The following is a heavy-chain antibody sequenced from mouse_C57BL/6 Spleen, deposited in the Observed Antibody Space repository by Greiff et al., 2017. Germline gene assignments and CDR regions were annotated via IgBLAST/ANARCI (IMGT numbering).Heavy chain of an antibody. CDR3: ARSPTDPGDY. V-gene: IGHV1-55*01. CDR1: GYNFTSYW. Sequence: QVQLQQPGAELVKPGASVKMSCKASGYNFTSYWITWVKQRPGQGLEWIGDIYPGSGSTNYNEKFKNKATLTVDTSSSTAYIQLSSLTSEDSAVYYGARSPTDPGDYWGQGTTLTFSS. J-gene: IGHJ2*01. CDR2: IYPGSGST. D-gene: IGHD1-1*01.